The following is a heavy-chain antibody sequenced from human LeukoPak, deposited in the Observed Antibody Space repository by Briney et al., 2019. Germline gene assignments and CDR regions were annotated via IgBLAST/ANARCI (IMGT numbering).Heavy chain of an antibody. J-gene: IGHJ4*02. CDR1: GYTFTSYA. CDR3: ARGRYYYGSGRLFDY. D-gene: IGHD3-10*01. V-gene: IGHV1-3*01. CDR2: INAGNGNT. Sequence: GASVKVSCKASGYTFTSYAMHWVRQAPGHRLEWMGWINAGNGNTKYSQKFQGRVTITRDTSASTAYMELSSLRSEDTAVYYCARGRYYYGSGRLFDYWGQGTLVTVSS.